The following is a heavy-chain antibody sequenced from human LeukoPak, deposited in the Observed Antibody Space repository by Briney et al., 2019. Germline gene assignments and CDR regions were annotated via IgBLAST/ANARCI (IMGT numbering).Heavy chain of an antibody. D-gene: IGHD2-2*01. CDR2: IKQDGSEK. Sequence: TGGSLRLSCAASGFTFSSYWMSWVRQAPGKGLEWVANIKQDGSEKYYVDSVKGRFTISRDNAKNSLYLQMNSLRAEDTAVYYCAKDRYSSTWYYFDDWGQGTLVTVS. V-gene: IGHV3-7*01. J-gene: IGHJ4*02. CDR1: GFTFSSYW. CDR3: AKDRYSSTWYYFDD.